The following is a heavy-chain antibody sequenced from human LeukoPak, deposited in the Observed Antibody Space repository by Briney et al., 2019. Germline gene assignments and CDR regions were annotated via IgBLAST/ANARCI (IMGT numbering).Heavy chain of an antibody. CDR1: GYTFTSYY. CDR2: INPSGGRT. Sequence: GASVKVSCKASGYTFTSYYMHWVRQAPGQGLEWMGIINPSGGRTSYAQKFQGRVTMTRDMSTSTVYMELCSLRSEDTAVYYCARGPGYGESYYYYYMDVWGKGTTVTVSS. J-gene: IGHJ6*03. CDR3: ARGPGYGESYYYYYMDV. V-gene: IGHV1-46*01. D-gene: IGHD4/OR15-4a*01.